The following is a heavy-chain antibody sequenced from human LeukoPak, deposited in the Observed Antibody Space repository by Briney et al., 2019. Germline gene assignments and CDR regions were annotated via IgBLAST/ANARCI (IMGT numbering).Heavy chain of an antibody. Sequence: GGFLRLSCAASGFTFSSYSMNWVRQAPGKGLEWVSSISSSSSYIYYADSVKGRFTISRDNAKNSLYLQMNSLRAEDTAVYYCVRGAGTRGDYWGQGTLVTVSS. J-gene: IGHJ4*02. CDR1: GFTFSSYS. CDR2: ISSSSSYI. CDR3: VRGAGTRGDY. D-gene: IGHD3-10*01. V-gene: IGHV3-21*01.